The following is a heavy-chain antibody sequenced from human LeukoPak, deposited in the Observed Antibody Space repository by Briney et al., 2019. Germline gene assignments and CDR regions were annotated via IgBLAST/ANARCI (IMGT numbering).Heavy chain of an antibody. CDR2: INWNGGST. CDR1: GFTFDDYG. CDR3: VRGRFGELLYNWFDP. Sequence: PGGSLRLPCAASGFTFDDYGMSWVRQAPGKGLEWVSGINWNGGSTGYADSVKGRFTISRDNAKNSLYLQMNSLRAEDTALYYCVRGRFGELLYNWFDPWGQGTLVTVSS. J-gene: IGHJ5*02. D-gene: IGHD3-10*01. V-gene: IGHV3-20*04.